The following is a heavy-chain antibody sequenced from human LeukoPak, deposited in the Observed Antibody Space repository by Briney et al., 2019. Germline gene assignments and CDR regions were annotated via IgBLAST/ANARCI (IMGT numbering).Heavy chain of an antibody. V-gene: IGHV3-15*01. D-gene: IGHD3-22*01. CDR3: TTLLTFYSDSSGYYRGLAY. Sequence: GGSLRLSCAASGFTFSNAWMSWVRQAPGKGLEWVGRIKSKTDGGTTDYAAPVKGRFTISRDDSKNTLYLQMNSLKTDDTAVYYCTTLLTFYSDSSGYYRGLAYWGQGTLVTVSS. J-gene: IGHJ4*02. CDR1: GFTFSNAW. CDR2: IKSKTDGGTT.